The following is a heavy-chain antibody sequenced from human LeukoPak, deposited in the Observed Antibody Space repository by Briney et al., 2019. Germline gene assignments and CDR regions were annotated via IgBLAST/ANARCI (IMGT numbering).Heavy chain of an antibody. V-gene: IGHV4-59*01. J-gene: IGHJ5*01. D-gene: IGHD3-16*02. CDR2: VHSSGTT. CDR1: GASIYAYY. Sequence: SETLSLTCTVSGASIYAYYWSWIRQTPGKELTWIGFVHSSGTTKHNPSLKGRVTISVDTSKNQFSLKISSVTLADTAVYFCARDYPWFDSWGQGTLVTVSS. CDR3: ARDYPWFDS.